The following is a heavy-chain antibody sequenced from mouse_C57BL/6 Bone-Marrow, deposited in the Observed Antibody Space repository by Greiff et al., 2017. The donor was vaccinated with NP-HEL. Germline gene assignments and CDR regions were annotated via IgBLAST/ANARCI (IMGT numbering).Heavy chain of an antibody. CDR2: ISNGGGST. V-gene: IGHV5-12*01. CDR1: GFTFTDYY. CDR3: ARKDYSNSYDY. J-gene: IGHJ2*01. D-gene: IGHD1-1*01. Sequence: EVQLVESGAGLVQPGGSLKLSCAASGFTFTDYYMYWVRQTPEKRLEWVAYISNGGGSTYYPDTVKGRFTISRDNANNTLYLQMSRIRSEDTAMDYYARKDYSNSYDYWGQGTTLTVAS.